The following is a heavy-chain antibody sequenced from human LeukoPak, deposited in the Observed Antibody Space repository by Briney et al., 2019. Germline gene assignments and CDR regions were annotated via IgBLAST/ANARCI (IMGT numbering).Heavy chain of an antibody. CDR3: ARLGTAAPPYYSDY. CDR1: GYTFTSYY. CDR2: INSGGGST. V-gene: IGHV1-46*01. J-gene: IGHJ4*02. D-gene: IGHD6-13*01. Sequence: ASVKVSCKASGYTFTSYYIHWVRQAPGQGLEWLGVINSGGGSTSYAQKFQGRVTMTRDTSTSTVSMELSSLRSDDTAVYYCARLGTAAPPYYSDYWGQGTLVTVSS.